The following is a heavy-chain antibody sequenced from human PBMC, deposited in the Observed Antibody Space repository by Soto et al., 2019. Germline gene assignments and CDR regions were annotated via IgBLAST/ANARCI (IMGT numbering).Heavy chain of an antibody. CDR1: GGTFSSYA. D-gene: IGHD3-3*01. J-gene: IGHJ6*02. V-gene: IGHV1-69*06. CDR2: IIPIFGTA. Sequence: SVKVSCKASGGTFSSYAISWVRQAPGQGLEWMGGIIPIFGTANYAQKFQGRVTITADKSTSTAYMELSSLRSEDTAVYYCARATPSDFLSGYYYGMDVWGRGTTVTVSS. CDR3: ARATPSDFLSGYYYGMDV.